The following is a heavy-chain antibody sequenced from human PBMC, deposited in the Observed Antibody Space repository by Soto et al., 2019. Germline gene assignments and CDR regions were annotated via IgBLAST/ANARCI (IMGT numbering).Heavy chain of an antibody. D-gene: IGHD3-22*01. CDR2: ISYDGSNK. CDR1: GFTFSSYA. V-gene: IGHV3-30-3*01. J-gene: IGHJ4*02. CDR3: ARDPYTYYYDSSGYYTPSDY. Sequence: GGSLRLSCAASGFTFSSYAMHWVRQAPGKGLEWVAVISYDGSNKYYADSVKGRFTISRDNSKNTLYLQMNSLRAEDTAVYYCARDPYTYYYDSSGYYTPSDYWGQGTLVTVSS.